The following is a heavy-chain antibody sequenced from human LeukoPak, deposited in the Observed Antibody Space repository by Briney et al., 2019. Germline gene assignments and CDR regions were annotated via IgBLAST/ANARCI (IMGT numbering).Heavy chain of an antibody. J-gene: IGHJ6*03. CDR2: INHSGST. Sequence: PSETLSLTCAVYGGSFSGYYWSWIRQPPGKGLEWIGEINHSGSTTYNPSLKSRVTISVDTSKNQFSLKLSSVTAADTAVYYCARAVQLERPPPLIGYYYMDVWGKGTTVTVSS. D-gene: IGHD1-1*01. V-gene: IGHV4-34*01. CDR1: GGSFSGYY. CDR3: ARAVQLERPPPLIGYYYMDV.